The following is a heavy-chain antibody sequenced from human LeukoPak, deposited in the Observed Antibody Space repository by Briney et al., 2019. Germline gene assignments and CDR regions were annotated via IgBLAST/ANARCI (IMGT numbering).Heavy chain of an antibody. CDR2: TRGKAYNYAT. J-gene: IGHJ4*02. D-gene: IGHD1-26*01. V-gene: IGHV3-72*01. Sequence: PGGSLRLSCSASGFTFSYYAMDWVRQAPGKGLEWVGRTRGKAYNYATDYAASVKGRFTISRDNSRNSLYLQMSSLKTEDTAVYYCARYRVGSTTGFDYWGQGTLATVSS. CDR1: GFTFSYYA. CDR3: ARYRVGSTTGFDY.